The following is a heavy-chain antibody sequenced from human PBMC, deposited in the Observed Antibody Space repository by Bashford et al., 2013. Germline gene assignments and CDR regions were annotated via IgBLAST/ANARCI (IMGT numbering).Heavy chain of an antibody. CDR1: AYRYTSYW. CDR2: IYPGDSDT. J-gene: IGHJ2*01. V-gene: IGHV5-51*01. D-gene: IGHD4-17*01. CDR3: AASPHFGDFWYFDL. Sequence: GESLKISCEGSAYRYTSYWFTWVRHMPGKGLEWMGSIYPGDSDTRYSPSFQGQVTISADKSLSAAYLHWSSLKASDTAMYYCAASPHFGDFWYFDLVGPRPPWS.